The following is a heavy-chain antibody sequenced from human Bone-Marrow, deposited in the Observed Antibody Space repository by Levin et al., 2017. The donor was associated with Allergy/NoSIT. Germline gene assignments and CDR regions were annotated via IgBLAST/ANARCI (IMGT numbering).Heavy chain of an antibody. CDR2: ITSDGYTT. Sequence: GESLKISCAVSGLSFNTYGMNWVRQARGKGLEWVALITSDGYTTFYADSVRGRFTISRDNSKGTVYLQMNNLRSDDTAVYYCAARVFDHWGQGTLVTVSS. V-gene: IGHV3-30*03. CDR1: GLSFNTYG. J-gene: IGHJ4*02. CDR3: AARVFDH.